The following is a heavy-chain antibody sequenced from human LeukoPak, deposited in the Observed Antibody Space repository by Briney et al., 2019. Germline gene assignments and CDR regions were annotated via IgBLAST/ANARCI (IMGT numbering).Heavy chain of an antibody. D-gene: IGHD5-18*01. J-gene: IGHJ4*02. CDR1: GFSFSTYS. CDR2: ISGSSEYI. CDR3: ARAKGIQLWYYFDY. Sequence: GGSLRLSCAASGFSFSTYSMTWVRQAPGKGLEWISCISGSSEYIYYADSLKGRFTISRDNAKNSLYLQMNSLRAEDTAVYYCARAKGIQLWYYFDYWGQGTLVTVSS. V-gene: IGHV3-21*01.